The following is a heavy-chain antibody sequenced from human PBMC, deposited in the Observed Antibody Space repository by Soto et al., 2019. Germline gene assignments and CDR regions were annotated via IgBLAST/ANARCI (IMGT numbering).Heavy chain of an antibody. J-gene: IGHJ3*02. Sequence: GGSLRLSCAASGFTFSSYWIHWVRQAPGKGLVWVSRINSDGSSTSYADSVKGRFTISRDNAKNTLYLQMNSLRAEDTAVYYCARKEYYYDSSGYYHDAFDIWGQGTMVT. D-gene: IGHD3-22*01. CDR1: GFTFSSYW. CDR3: ARKEYYYDSSGYYHDAFDI. V-gene: IGHV3-74*01. CDR2: INSDGSST.